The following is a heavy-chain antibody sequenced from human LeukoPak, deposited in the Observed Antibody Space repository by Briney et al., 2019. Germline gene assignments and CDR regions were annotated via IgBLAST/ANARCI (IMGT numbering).Heavy chain of an antibody. CDR1: GFTFSSYE. CDR3: ARVRSGSYYVDY. V-gene: IGHV3-48*03. J-gene: IGHJ4*02. Sequence: PGGSLRLSCAASGFTFSSYEMNWVRQAPGRGLEWVSYISSSGSTIYYADSVKGRFTISRDNSKNTLYLQMNSLRAEDTAVYYCARVRSGSYYVDYWGQGTLVTVSS. D-gene: IGHD1-26*01. CDR2: ISSSGSTI.